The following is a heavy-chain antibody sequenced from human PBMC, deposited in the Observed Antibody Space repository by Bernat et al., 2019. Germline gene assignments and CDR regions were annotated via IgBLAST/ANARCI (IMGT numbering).Heavy chain of an antibody. CDR1: GFTFSSYW. CDR3: ARDHGYSYGLDYYYGMDV. J-gene: IGHJ6*02. V-gene: IGHV3-7*04. D-gene: IGHD5-18*01. CDR2: IKQDGSEK. Sequence: EVQLVESGGGLVQPGGSLRLSCAASGFTFSSYWMSWVRQAPGKGLEWVANIKQDGSEKYYVDSVKGRFTISRDNAKNSLYLQMNSLRVEDTAVYYCARDHGYSYGLDYYYGMDVWGQGTTVTVSS.